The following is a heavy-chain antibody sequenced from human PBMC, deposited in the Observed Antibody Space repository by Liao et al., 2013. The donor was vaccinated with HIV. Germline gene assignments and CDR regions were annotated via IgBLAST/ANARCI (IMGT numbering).Heavy chain of an antibody. CDR1: GGSISSYY. Sequence: QVQLQESGPGLVKPSETLSLTCTVSGGSISSYYWSWIRQPAGKGLEWIGRIYTSGSTNYNPSLKSRVTMSVDTSKNQFSLKLSSVSAADTGVYYCARDQGGGSGSYYRAVDYWGQGTLVTVSS. CDR3: ARDQGGGSGSYYRAVDY. CDR2: IYTSGST. J-gene: IGHJ4*02. V-gene: IGHV4-4*07. D-gene: IGHD3-10*01.